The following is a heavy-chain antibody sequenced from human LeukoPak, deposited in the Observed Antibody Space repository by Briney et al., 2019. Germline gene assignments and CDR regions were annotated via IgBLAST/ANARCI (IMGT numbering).Heavy chain of an antibody. CDR2: IKSNTAGGTT. D-gene: IGHD1-26*01. Sequence: GGSLRLSRAASGFTFSDAWMSWVRQAPGKGLEWVGRIKSNTAGGTTDFAAPVKGRFTISRDDSKNTLYLQMSSLIIEDTAVYFCATEYYGSFNYWGQGTLVTVSS. J-gene: IGHJ4*02. CDR1: GFTFSDAW. V-gene: IGHV3-15*01. CDR3: ATEYYGSFNY.